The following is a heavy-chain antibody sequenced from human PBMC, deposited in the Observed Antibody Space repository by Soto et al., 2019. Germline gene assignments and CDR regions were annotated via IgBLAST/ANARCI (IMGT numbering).Heavy chain of an antibody. Sequence: PSETLSLTCTVSGGSISSYYWSWIRQPPGKGLEWIGYIYYSGSTNYNPSLKSRVTISVDTSKNQFSLKLSSVTAADTAVYYCARDRRESSSVAITYYYYMDVWGKGTTVTVSS. CDR1: GGSISSYY. CDR3: ARDRRESSSVAITYYYYMDV. J-gene: IGHJ6*03. CDR2: IYYSGST. V-gene: IGHV4-59*01. D-gene: IGHD6-6*01.